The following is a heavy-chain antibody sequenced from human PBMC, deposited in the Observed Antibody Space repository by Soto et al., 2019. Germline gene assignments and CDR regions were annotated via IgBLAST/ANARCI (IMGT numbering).Heavy chain of an antibody. CDR1: GYTFTSYY. CDR3: ARGATNSGYDLVDFDY. V-gene: IGHV1-46*03. CDR2: INPSGGST. Sequence: ASVKVSCKASGYTFTSYYMHWVRQAPGQGLEWMGIINPSGGSTSYAQKFQGRVTMTRDTSTSTVYMELSSLRSEDTAVYYCARGATNSGYDLVDFDYWGQGTLVTVSS. D-gene: IGHD5-12*01. J-gene: IGHJ4*02.